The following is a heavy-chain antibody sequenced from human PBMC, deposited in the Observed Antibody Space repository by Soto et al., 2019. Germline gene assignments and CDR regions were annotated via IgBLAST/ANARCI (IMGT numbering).Heavy chain of an antibody. J-gene: IGHJ5*02. D-gene: IGHD3-10*01. Sequence: QVQLQESGPGLVKPSETLSLTCTVSGGSIISYYWSWIRQPPGKGLEWIGYIYYSGSTSYNPSLRSRVTISVDTSKSEFSLKLSSVTAADTAVYYCARYGSGDMYNWFDPWGQGTLVTVSS. V-gene: IGHV4-59*01. CDR2: IYYSGST. CDR3: ARYGSGDMYNWFDP. CDR1: GGSIISYY.